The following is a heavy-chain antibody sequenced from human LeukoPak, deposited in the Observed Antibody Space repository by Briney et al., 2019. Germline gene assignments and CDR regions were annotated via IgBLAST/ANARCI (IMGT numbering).Heavy chain of an antibody. V-gene: IGHV3-7*04. CDR1: GFTLSGYW. Sequence: GGSLRLSCAASGFTLSGYWMTWVRQGPGKGLEWVANINRDGGQRSYVDSVKGRFAISRDNAKNSLYLQMSSLKTEHTAVYYCARDISPDDYFDSHKCYYDAFDIWGQGTLVTVSS. D-gene: IGHD3-22*01. CDR3: ARDISPDDYFDSHKCYYDAFDI. CDR2: INRDGGQR. J-gene: IGHJ3*02.